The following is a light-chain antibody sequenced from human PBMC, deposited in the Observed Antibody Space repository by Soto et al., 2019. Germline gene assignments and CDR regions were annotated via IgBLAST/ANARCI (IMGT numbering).Light chain of an antibody. Sequence: DIQMTQSPSSLSASVGARVILTCRASQSIANFLNWYQQKPGKAPKLVIYGTSTLQSGVPSRFSGSGSGTDFTLTISRLQREDFATYYCQQSYSSLWTFGQGTKVDI. CDR2: GTS. CDR3: QQSYSSLWT. V-gene: IGKV1-39*01. J-gene: IGKJ1*01. CDR1: QSIANF.